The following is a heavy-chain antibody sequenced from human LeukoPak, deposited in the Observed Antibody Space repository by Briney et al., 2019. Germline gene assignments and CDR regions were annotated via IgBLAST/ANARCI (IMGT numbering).Heavy chain of an antibody. CDR1: GGSISSSSYY. Sequence: SETLSLTCTVSGGSISSSSYYWGWIRQPPGKGLEWIGSIYYSGSTYYNPSLKSRVTISVDTTKNQFSLKLSSVTAADTAVYYCARVGYCSGGSCYFWAHYYYYMDVWGKGTTVTISS. CDR2: IYYSGST. J-gene: IGHJ6*03. V-gene: IGHV4-39*01. D-gene: IGHD2-15*01. CDR3: ARVGYCSGGSCYFWAHYYYYMDV.